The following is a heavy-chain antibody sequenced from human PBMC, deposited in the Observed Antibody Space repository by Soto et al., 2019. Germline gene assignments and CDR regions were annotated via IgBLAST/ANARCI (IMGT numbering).Heavy chain of an antibody. V-gene: IGHV3-21*01. J-gene: IGHJ6*02. CDR1: GFAFSSYS. Sequence: PGGSLGLSCAASGFAFSSYSINWVRQAPGKGLEWVSSISSSDNYIYYADSVKGRFTISRDNAKNSLYLQMNSLRAEDTAVYFCARDRGAYGMDVWGQGTTVTVSS. CDR2: ISSSDNYI. CDR3: ARDRGAYGMDV.